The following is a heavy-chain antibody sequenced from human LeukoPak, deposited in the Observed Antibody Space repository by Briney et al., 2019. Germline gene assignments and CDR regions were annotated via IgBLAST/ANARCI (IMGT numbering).Heavy chain of an antibody. Sequence: SGGSLRHSCSGSGFTFSIVAMLWVRQAPGKGLEWVAVVSYDGSNKYYADSVKGRFTISRDNSKNTLYLQMNSLRAEDTAVYCCAKDQKAAVGTRVGGFVSRGQRTLVTVSS. D-gene: IGHD6-13*01. CDR2: VSYDGSNK. CDR3: AKDQKAAVGTRVGGFVS. CDR1: GFTFSIVA. V-gene: IGHV3-30*04. J-gene: IGHJ4*02.